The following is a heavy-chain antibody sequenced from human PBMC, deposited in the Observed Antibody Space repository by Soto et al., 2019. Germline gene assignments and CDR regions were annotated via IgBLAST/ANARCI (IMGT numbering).Heavy chain of an antibody. J-gene: IGHJ6*02. CDR2: ISYDGSNK. V-gene: IGHV3-30*18. Sequence: GGSLRLSCAASGFTFSSYGMHWVRQAPGKGLEWVAVISYDGSNKYYADSVKGRFTISRDNSKNTLYLQMNSLRAEDTAVYYCAKDLGYGDYYYYGMDVWGQGTTVTVSS. CDR3: AKDLGYGDYYYYGMDV. CDR1: GFTFSSYG. D-gene: IGHD4-17*01.